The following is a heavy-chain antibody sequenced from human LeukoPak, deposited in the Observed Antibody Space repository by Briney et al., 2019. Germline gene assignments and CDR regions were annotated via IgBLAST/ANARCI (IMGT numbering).Heavy chain of an antibody. Sequence: GGSLRLSCAASGXSFSSYSMDWVRQAPGKGLEWVSYISGSSSSIYYAGSVKGRFTISRDNAKNSLYLQMNSLRDEDTAVYYCARPGGSSWSQFDYWGQGTLVTVSS. CDR2: ISGSSSSI. D-gene: IGHD6-13*01. CDR3: ARPGGSSWSQFDY. J-gene: IGHJ4*02. V-gene: IGHV3-48*02. CDR1: GXSFSSYS.